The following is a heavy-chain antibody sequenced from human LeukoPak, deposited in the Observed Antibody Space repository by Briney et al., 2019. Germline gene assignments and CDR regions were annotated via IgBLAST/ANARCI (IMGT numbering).Heavy chain of an antibody. CDR3: ARVYSGNYCDY. CDR2: IYYSGTA. J-gene: IGHJ4*02. Sequence: PSETLSLTCTVSGGSISRHYWSWIRQPPGKTLEWVGYIYYSGTANYNPSVKSRVTISVDTSKNQFFLKLSSVTAADTAVYYCARVYSGNYCDYWGQGALVTVSS. V-gene: IGHV4-59*11. CDR1: GGSISRHY. D-gene: IGHD1-26*01.